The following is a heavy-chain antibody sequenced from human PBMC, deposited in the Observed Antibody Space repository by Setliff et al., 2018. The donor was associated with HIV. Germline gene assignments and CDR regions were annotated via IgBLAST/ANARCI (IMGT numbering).Heavy chain of an antibody. CDR1: DGSISSSSYY. V-gene: IGHV4-39*01. J-gene: IGHJ3*02. D-gene: IGHD3-3*01. CDR3: ARQSGYTRGWDIFGLVAGSFDI. Sequence: SETLSLTCNVSDGSISSSSYYWAWIRQPPGKGLEWIGTIYYSGNTYYRPSLKSQVTVSIDTSKNQFSLRLNSVTAADTAVYYCARQSGYTRGWDIFGLVAGSFDIWGQGTMVTVS. CDR2: IYYSGNT.